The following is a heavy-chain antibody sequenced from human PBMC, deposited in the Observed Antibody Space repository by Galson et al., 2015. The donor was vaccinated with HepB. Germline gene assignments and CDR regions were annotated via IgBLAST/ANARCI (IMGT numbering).Heavy chain of an antibody. CDR3: ARVSGGGDSCYSLSGRGCWFDP. D-gene: IGHD2-15*01. V-gene: IGHV6-1*01. CDR2: TYYRSKWYD. J-gene: IGHJ5*02. CDR1: GDSVSSNSAA. Sequence: CAISGDSVSSNSAAWNWIRQSPSRGLEWLGRTYYRSKWYDDYAVSVKSRITINPDTSKNQFSLQLSSVTPEDTAVYYCARVSGGGDSCYSLSGRGCWFDPWGQRTLVTVPS.